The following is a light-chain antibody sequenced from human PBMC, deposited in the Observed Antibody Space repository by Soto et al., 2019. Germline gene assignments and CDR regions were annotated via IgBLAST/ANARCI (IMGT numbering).Light chain of an antibody. CDR1: QSVSRY. CDR3: QQRSNWPPLT. CDR2: DAS. J-gene: IGKJ4*01. Sequence: EIVLTKSPPTLSLSPGERATLSCRASQSVSRYLAWYQQKPGQAPRLLIYDASNRATGIPARFSGSGSGTDFTRTISRREPEDFAVYYCQQRSNWPPLTFGGGTKVDIK. V-gene: IGKV3-11*01.